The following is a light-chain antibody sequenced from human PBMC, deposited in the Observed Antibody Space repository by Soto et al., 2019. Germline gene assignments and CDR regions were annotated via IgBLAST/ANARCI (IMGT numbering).Light chain of an antibody. Sequence: EIVLTQSPATLSLSPGERATLSCRASQSVSSFLAWYQHKPGQAPRLLIYDTSNRATGIPARFSGSGSGTDFTHSISSLEPEDFSVYYCQHHSNWPLSTVGGGTKVDSK. J-gene: IGKJ4*01. V-gene: IGKV3-11*01. CDR1: QSVSSF. CDR3: QHHSNWPLST. CDR2: DTS.